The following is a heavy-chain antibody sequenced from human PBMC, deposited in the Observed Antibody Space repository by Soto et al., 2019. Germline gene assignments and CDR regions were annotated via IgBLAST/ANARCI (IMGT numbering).Heavy chain of an antibody. CDR1: GFTFDDYT. J-gene: IGHJ4*02. D-gene: IGHD5-18*01. Sequence: EVQLVESGGVVVQPGGSLRLSCAASGFTFDDYTMHWVRQAPGKGLEWVSLISWDGGSTYYADSVKGRFTIARDNSKNSLYLQMNSLRTEDTALYYCAKEPGGYSYVNYFDYWGQGTLVTVSS. V-gene: IGHV3-43*01. CDR3: AKEPGGYSYVNYFDY. CDR2: ISWDGGST.